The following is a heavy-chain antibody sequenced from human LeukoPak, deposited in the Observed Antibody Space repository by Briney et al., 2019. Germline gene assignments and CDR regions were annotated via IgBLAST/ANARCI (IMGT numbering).Heavy chain of an antibody. J-gene: IGHJ5*02. D-gene: IGHD2-21*01. Sequence: SETLSLTCTVSGGSISSSSYYWGWIRQPPGKGLEWIGSIYYSGSTYYNPSLKSRVTISVDTSKNQFSLKLSSVAAADTAVYYCARAYCGGDCYLNWFDPWGQGTLVTVSS. CDR3: ARAYCGGDCYLNWFDP. CDR1: GGSISSSSYY. CDR2: IYYSGST. V-gene: IGHV4-39*01.